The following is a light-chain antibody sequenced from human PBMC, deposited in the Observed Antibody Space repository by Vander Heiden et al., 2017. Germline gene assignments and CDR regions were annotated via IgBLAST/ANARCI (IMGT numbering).Light chain of an antibody. Sequence: IYGTGTSRDIGGYDHVSWYKWHPGKAPKLIIYDVTKRPSGVPDRFSGSKSGNTASLTVSGLQAEDEADYFCSSYLVTGDYVFGNGTKVTVL. CDR1: SRDIGGYDH. V-gene: IGLV2-8*01. J-gene: IGLJ1*01. CDR3: SSYLVTGDYV. CDR2: DVT.